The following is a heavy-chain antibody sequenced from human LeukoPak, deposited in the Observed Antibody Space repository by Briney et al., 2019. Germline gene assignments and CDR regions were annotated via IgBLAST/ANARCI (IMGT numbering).Heavy chain of an antibody. D-gene: IGHD1-26*01. J-gene: IGHJ5*02. Sequence: SVRVSCKTSGGTFTSYAITWVRQAPGQGPEWMGKIIPISGTTNYAQKFQGRVTFTADESTSTAYMELSSLRSEDTALYYCARKLRLGGNWLDPWGQGTLVTVSS. V-gene: IGHV1-69*13. CDR2: IIPISGTT. CDR1: GGTFTSYA. CDR3: ARKLRLGGNWLDP.